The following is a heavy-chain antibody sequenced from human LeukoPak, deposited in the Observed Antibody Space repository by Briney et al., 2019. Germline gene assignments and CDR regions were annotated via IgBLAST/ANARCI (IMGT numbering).Heavy chain of an antibody. CDR3: ARDPIDNIVVVPAAMRMGYYYYYMDV. CDR2: IIPIFGTA. CDR1: GGTFSSYA. V-gene: IGHV1-69*06. J-gene: IGHJ6*03. Sequence: ASVKVSCKASGGTFSSYAISWVRQAPGQGLEWMGGIIPIFGTANYAQKFQGRVTITADKSTSTAYMELSSLRSEDTAVYYCARDPIDNIVVVPAAMRMGYYYYYMDVWGKGTTVTVSS. D-gene: IGHD2-2*01.